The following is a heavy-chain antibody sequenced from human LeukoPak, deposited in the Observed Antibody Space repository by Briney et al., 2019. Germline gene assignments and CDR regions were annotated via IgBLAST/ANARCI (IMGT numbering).Heavy chain of an antibody. D-gene: IGHD6-25*01. CDR3: AIAAGGGSNWFDP. CDR2: INHSGST. J-gene: IGHJ5*02. V-gene: IGHV4-34*01. CDR1: GGSFSGYY. Sequence: SETLSLTCAVYGGSFSGYYWSWIRQPPGKVLEWIGEINHSGSTNYNPSLKSRVTISVDTSKNQFSLKLSSVTAADTAVYYCAIAAGGGSNWFDPWGQGTLVTVSS.